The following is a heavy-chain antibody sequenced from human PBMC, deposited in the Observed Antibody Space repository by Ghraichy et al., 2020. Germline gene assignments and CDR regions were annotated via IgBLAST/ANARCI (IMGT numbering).Heavy chain of an antibody. D-gene: IGHD6-6*01. Sequence: LSLTCAASGFTFSSYSMSWVRQAPGKGLEWVSSISSSSTYINYADSVKGRFTVSRDNAKNSLYLQMNSLRAEDTAVYFCATTTGYSTSSGNDYWGQGTLVTVSS. CDR2: ISSSSTYI. CDR1: GFTFSSYS. J-gene: IGHJ4*02. V-gene: IGHV3-21*01. CDR3: ATTTGYSTSSGNDY.